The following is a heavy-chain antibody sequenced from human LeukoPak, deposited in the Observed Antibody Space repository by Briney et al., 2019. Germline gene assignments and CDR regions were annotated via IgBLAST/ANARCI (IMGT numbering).Heavy chain of an antibody. D-gene: IGHD2-8*01. Sequence: SVKVSCKASGGTFSSYAISWVRQAPGQGLEWMGGIIPIFGTANYAQKFQGRVTITADESTSTAYMELSSLRSEDTAVYYCARGCTNGVCWNDAFDIWGQGTMVTVSS. CDR3: ARGCTNGVCWNDAFDI. CDR1: GGTFSSYA. V-gene: IGHV1-69*13. J-gene: IGHJ3*02. CDR2: IIPIFGTA.